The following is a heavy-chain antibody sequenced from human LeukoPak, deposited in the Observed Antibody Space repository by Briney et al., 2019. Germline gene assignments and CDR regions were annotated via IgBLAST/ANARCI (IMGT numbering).Heavy chain of an antibody. D-gene: IGHD3-22*01. CDR3: AKSEGLYYDSSGLGAFDI. CDR1: GFTFSSYA. CDR2: ISGSGGST. V-gene: IGHV3-23*01. J-gene: IGHJ3*02. Sequence: GGSLRLSCAASGFTFSSYAMSWVCQAPGKGLEWVSAISGSGGSTYYADSVKGRFTISRDNSKNTLYLQMNSLRAEDTAVYYCAKSEGLYYDSSGLGAFDIWGQGTMVTVSS.